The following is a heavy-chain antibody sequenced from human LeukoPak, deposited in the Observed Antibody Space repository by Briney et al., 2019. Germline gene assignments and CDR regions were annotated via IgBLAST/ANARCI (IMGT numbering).Heavy chain of an antibody. CDR3: ARGTYYYDSSGYYLDY. Sequence: ASVKVSFKASGGTFSSYAISWVRQAPGQGLEWMGGIIPIFGTANYAQKFQGRVTITTDESTSTAYMELSSLRSEDTAVYYCARGTYYYDSSGYYLDYWGQGTLVTVSS. J-gene: IGHJ4*02. V-gene: IGHV1-69*05. D-gene: IGHD3-22*01. CDR1: GGTFSSYA. CDR2: IIPIFGTA.